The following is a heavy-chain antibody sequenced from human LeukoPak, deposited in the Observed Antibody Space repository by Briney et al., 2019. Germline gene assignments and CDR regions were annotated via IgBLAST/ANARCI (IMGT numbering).Heavy chain of an antibody. CDR2: IKGDESAK. Sequence: GGSLRLSCAASGFTFSTYWMAWVRQAPGKGLEWVANIKGDESAKHQADSVKGRFTIFKDNAQRSVYLQMSSLRGEDTAVYYCARDVGGSLDYWGQGTLVTVSS. J-gene: IGHJ4*02. CDR1: GFTFSTYW. D-gene: IGHD1-26*01. CDR3: ARDVGGSLDY. V-gene: IGHV3-7*01.